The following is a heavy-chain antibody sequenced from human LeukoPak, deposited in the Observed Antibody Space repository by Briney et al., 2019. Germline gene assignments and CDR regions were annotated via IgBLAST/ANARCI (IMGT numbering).Heavy chain of an antibody. CDR3: ARGPMFSGRPDAFCL. CDR2: MNPNSGNT. D-gene: IGHD1-26*01. Sequence: ASVKVSCKASGYTFTSHDINWVRQATGQGLEWMGWMNPNSGNTGYAQKFQGRVTMTRNTSISTAYMALSSLISEDTAVYYCARGPMFSGRPDAFCLWGRGTKVPVSS. V-gene: IGHV1-8*01. CDR1: GYTFTSHD. J-gene: IGHJ3*01.